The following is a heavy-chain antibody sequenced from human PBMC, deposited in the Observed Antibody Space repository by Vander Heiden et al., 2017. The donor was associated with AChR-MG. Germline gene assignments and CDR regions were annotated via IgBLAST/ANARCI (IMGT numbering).Heavy chain of an antibody. J-gene: IGHJ3*02. CDR2: IRSKVNSYAT. Sequence: VQRVESGAGLVQSGGSLYVSCAASGFSFRGSAMHWVRHAPGEGLEWVGRIRSKVNSYATVYAASVKGRFTISRDDSKNTAYLQMNSLKTEDTAVYYCTRHRDYIGLDAFDIWGQGTMVTVSS. D-gene: IGHD4-4*01. V-gene: IGHV3-73*02. CDR3: TRHRDYIGLDAFDI. CDR1: GFSFRGSA.